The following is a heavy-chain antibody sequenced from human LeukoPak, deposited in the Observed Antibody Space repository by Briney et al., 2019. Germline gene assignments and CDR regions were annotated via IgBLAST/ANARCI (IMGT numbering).Heavy chain of an antibody. Sequence: GGSLRLSCAASGFTFSSYSMNWVRQAPGKGLEWISYISSGSSTMYYADSVKGRFTISRDNANNSLYLQMNSPRGEDTAVYYCARGSSGEYWGQGTLVTVSS. CDR2: ISSGSSTM. D-gene: IGHD3-22*01. J-gene: IGHJ4*02. CDR3: ARGSSGEY. V-gene: IGHV3-48*01. CDR1: GFTFSSYS.